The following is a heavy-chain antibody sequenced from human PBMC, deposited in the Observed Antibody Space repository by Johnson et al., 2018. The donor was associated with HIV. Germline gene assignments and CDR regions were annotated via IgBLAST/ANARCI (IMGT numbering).Heavy chain of an antibody. CDR2: ISYDGSNK. CDR3: ARDLPAIAARPGGAFDI. J-gene: IGHJ3*02. Sequence: QVQLVESGGGVVQPGRSLRLSCAASGFTFSSYAMHWVRQAPGKGLEWVAVISYDGSNKYYADSVKGRFTISRDNSKNTLELQMNSLRAEDTAVYYCARDLPAIAARPGGAFDIWGQGTMVTVSS. V-gene: IGHV3-30-3*01. CDR1: GFTFSSYA. D-gene: IGHD6-6*01.